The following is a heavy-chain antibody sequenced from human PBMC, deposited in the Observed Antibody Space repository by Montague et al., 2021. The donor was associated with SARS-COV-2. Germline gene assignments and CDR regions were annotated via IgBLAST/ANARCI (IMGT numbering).Heavy chain of an antibody. CDR3: ARVGRQQLVRLYGMDV. D-gene: IGHD6-13*01. CDR1: GGFISSSSYY. CDR2: IDYSAST. J-gene: IGHJ6*02. Sequence: SETLSLTCTVSGGFISSSSYYWGWIRQPPGKGLEWIGIIDYSASTYYKRSLKRRGTISVDTTKNQFSLLLSSMTAADTAVYYCARVGRQQLVRLYGMDVWGQGTTVTVSS. V-gene: IGHV4-39*07.